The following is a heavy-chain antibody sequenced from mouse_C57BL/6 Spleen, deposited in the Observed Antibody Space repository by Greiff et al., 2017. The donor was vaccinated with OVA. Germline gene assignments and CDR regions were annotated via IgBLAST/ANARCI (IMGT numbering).Heavy chain of an antibody. CDR1: GYTFTDYY. V-gene: IGHV1-19*01. D-gene: IGHD3-2*02. J-gene: IGHJ2*01. CDR3: ARRDLDSSGPHFDY. Sequence: EVQLQESGPVLVKPGASVKMSCKASGYTFTDYYLNWVKQSHGKSLEWIGVINPYNGGTSYNQKFKGKATLTVDKSSSTAYMELNSLTSEDSAVYYCARRDLDSSGPHFDYWGQGTTLTVSS. CDR2: INPYNGGT.